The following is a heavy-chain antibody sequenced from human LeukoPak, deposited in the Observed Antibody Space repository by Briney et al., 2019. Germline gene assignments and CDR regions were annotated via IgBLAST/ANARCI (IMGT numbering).Heavy chain of an antibody. J-gene: IGHJ4*02. CDR2: ITGTGGGT. CDR1: GFTFNSYA. Sequence: PGGSLRLSCAASGFTFNSYAMSWVRQAPGKGLEWVSAITGTGGGTYYADSVKGRFSISRDNSRNTLFLQMNSLRAEDTAIYYCAKVMGSGSYFFDYWGQGTLVTVSS. D-gene: IGHD1-26*01. V-gene: IGHV3-23*01. CDR3: AKVMGSGSYFFDY.